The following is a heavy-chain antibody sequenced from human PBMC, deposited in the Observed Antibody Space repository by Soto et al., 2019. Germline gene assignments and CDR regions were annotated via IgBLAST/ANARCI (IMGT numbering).Heavy chain of an antibody. CDR3: AKDGIRGIHIDN. V-gene: IGHV3-23*01. J-gene: IGHJ4*02. Sequence: EVQLLESGGGLVQPGGSLRLSCAASGLTFSSYPMSWVRQAPGKGLQWVSSISVSAGTTYYADSVKGRFTISRDNSKNTLYLQMNSLRAEDTAVYYCAKDGIRGIHIDNWGQGTLVTGSS. CDR1: GLTFSSYP. CDR2: ISVSAGTT.